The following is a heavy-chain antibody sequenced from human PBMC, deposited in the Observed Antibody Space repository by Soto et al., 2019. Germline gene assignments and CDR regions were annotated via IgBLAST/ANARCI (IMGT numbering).Heavy chain of an antibody. V-gene: IGHV4-31*03. CDR3: ARAAKYSSSIWFDP. J-gene: IGHJ5*02. CDR2: IYYSGST. CDR1: GGSISSGGYY. D-gene: IGHD6-6*01. Sequence: SETLSLTCTVSGGSISSGGYYWSWIRQHPGKGLEWIGYIYYSGSTYYNPSLKSRVTISVDTSKNQFSLKLSSVTAADTAVYYCARAAKYSSSIWFDPWGQGTLVTVSS.